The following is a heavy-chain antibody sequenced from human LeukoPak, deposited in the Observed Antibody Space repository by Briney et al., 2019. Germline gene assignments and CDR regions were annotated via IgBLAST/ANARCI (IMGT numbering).Heavy chain of an antibody. V-gene: IGHV3-21*01. CDR3: VKDYYDSSGYLDN. CDR2: ISSSSSYI. J-gene: IGHJ4*02. Sequence: GGSLRLSCAASGFTFSSYSMNWVRQAPGKGLEWVSSISSSSSYIYYADSVKGRFTISRDNAKNTLYLQVSSLRAEDTALYYCVKDYYDSSGYLDNWGQGTLVTVSS. D-gene: IGHD3-22*01. CDR1: GFTFSSYS.